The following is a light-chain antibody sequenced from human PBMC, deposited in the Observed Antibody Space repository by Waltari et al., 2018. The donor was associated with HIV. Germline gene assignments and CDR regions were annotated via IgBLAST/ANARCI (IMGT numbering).Light chain of an antibody. CDR3: CSYIGSAWV. J-gene: IGLJ3*02. CDR2: EVS. CDR1: SSEAGDYKY. V-gene: IGLV2-14*01. Sequence: QSALTQSASVSGSPGQSITISCTGTSSEAGDYKYVSWYKQYPGKAPKVMIYEVSNRPSGVSNRFACSWSGNTASLTISGLQPEDEADYYCCSYIGSAWVFGGGTKLTVL.